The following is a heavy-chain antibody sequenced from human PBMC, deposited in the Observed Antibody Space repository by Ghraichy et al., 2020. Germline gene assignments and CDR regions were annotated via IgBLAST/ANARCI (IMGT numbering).Heavy chain of an antibody. CDR1: GYTFSKYG. J-gene: IGHJ6*02. D-gene: IGHD3-3*01. V-gene: IGHV1-18*01. CDR3: ARESHNFWSALDV. CDR2: INAHDGNT. Sequence: ASVKVSCKASGYTFSKYGLTWVRQAPGQWLEWMGWINAHDGNTYHAQTTQGRVTLTTDTSTNTGYMELRNLTSDDTAMYYCARESHNFWSALDVWGQGTTVTVSS.